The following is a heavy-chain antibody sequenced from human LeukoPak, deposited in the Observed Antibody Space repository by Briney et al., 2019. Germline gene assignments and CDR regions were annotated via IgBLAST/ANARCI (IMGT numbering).Heavy chain of an antibody. J-gene: IGHJ1*01. CDR2: IFRGNK. V-gene: IGHV3-53*01. CDR3: ATSDSYHWLLEH. Sequence: PGGSLRLSCAVSGFNAYDNYMSWVRQSPGKGLEWVSLIFRGNKHYRDSVEGRFTISRDDSQNTVHLQMNSLRAEDTAVYFCATSDSYHWLLEHWGQGTPVTASS. D-gene: IGHD1-1*01. CDR1: GFNAYDNY.